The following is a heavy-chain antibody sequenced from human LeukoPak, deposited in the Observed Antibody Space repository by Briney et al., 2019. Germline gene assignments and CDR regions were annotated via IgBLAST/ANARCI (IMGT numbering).Heavy chain of an antibody. CDR1: GGSISSYY. CDR2: IYYSGST. D-gene: IGHD3-22*01. J-gene: IGHJ5*02. Sequence: SETLSLTCTVSGGSISSYYLSWIRQPPGKGLEWIGYIYYSGSTNYNPSLKSRVTISVDTSKNQFSLKLNSVTAADTALYYCARPDYYDSSLAWFDPWGQGNLVTVSS. CDR3: ARPDYYDSSLAWFDP. V-gene: IGHV4-59*08.